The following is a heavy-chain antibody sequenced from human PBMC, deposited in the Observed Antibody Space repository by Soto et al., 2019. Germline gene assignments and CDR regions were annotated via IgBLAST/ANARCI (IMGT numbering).Heavy chain of an antibody. CDR3: ASRPAYISGKDY. J-gene: IGHJ4*02. CDR1: GDSISSNTW. Sequence: QVQLQESGPGLVKPSETLSLTCAVSGDSISSNTWWSWVRQSPGKGLEWIGEIYHSGKTNYKASLKSRVTISIDKSKNQLSLNLTSVTAADTDVYYCASRPAYISGKDYWGQGNLVTVSS. CDR2: IYHSGKT. V-gene: IGHV4-4*02. D-gene: IGHD3-3*02.